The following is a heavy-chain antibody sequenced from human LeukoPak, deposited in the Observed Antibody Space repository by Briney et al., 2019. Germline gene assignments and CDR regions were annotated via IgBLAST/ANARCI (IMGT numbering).Heavy chain of an antibody. CDR3: AKDHGMLRGVNDY. CDR1: GFSFNSYG. D-gene: IGHD3-10*01. V-gene: IGHV3-30*18. J-gene: IGHJ4*02. CDR2: ISFDGSTK. Sequence: GGSLRLSCAASGFSFNSYGMHWVRQAPCKGLEWVAVISFDGSTKYYTDSVKGRFTISRDNSKNMLYLQMNSLRVEDTAVYYCAKDHGMLRGVNDYWGQGTLVTVSS.